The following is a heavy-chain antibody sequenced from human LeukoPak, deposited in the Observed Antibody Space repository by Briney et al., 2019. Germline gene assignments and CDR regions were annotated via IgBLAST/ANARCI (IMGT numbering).Heavy chain of an antibody. J-gene: IGHJ4*02. CDR1: GGSISSSSYY. D-gene: IGHD6-13*01. CDR3: ARGIAAADYFDS. V-gene: IGHV4-39*01. Sequence: SETLSLTCTVSGGSISSSSYYWGWIRQPPGKGLEWIGSIYYSGSTYYNPSLKSRVTISVDTSKNQFSLKLSSVTAADTAVYYCARGIAAADYFDSWGQGTLVAASS. CDR2: IYYSGST.